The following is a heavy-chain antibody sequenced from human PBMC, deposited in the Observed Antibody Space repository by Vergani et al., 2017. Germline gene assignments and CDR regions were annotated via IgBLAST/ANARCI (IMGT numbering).Heavy chain of an antibody. CDR3: ARDWWGWELRGAANWYFDL. CDR2: IYTSGST. D-gene: IGHD1-26*01. CDR1: GGSISSGSYY. Sequence: QVQLQESGPGLVKPSQTLSLTCTVSGGSISSGSYYWSWIRQPAGKGLEWIGRIYTSGSTNYNPSLKSRVTISVDTSKNQFSLKLSSVTAADTAVYYCARDWWGWELRGAANWYFDLWGRGTLVTVSS. J-gene: IGHJ2*01. V-gene: IGHV4-61*02.